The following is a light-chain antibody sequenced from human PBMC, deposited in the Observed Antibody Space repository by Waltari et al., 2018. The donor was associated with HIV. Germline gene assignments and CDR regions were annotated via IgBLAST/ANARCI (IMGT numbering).Light chain of an antibody. CDR3: CSYTSSDTLWV. CDR2: DFS. Sequence: QSALTQPASVSGSPGQSITISCTRSSSDVGDFNFVSWYQHRPGKAPKVMIYDFSYRPSGVSNSFSGSKSANTATLTISGLQAEDEAVYYCCSYTSSDTLWVFGGGTKLTVL. CDR1: SSDVGDFNF. V-gene: IGLV2-14*03. J-gene: IGLJ3*02.